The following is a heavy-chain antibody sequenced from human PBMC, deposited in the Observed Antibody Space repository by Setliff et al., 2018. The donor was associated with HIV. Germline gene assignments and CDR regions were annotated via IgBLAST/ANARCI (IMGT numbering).Heavy chain of an antibody. Sequence: GESLKISCAASGFTFSDYYMDWVRQAPGKGLEWVGRTRNKANTYTTKYAASVKGRFTISRDDSKNSLYLQMNSLKTEDTAVYFCARGESFYDSSGNYFDYWGQGTLVTGSS. J-gene: IGHJ4*02. CDR3: ARGESFYDSSGNYFDY. V-gene: IGHV3-72*01. CDR2: TRNKANTYTT. CDR1: GFTFSDYY. D-gene: IGHD3-22*01.